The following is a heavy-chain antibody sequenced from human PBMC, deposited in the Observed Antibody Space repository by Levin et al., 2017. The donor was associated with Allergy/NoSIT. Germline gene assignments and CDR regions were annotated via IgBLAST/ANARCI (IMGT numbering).Heavy chain of an antibody. D-gene: IGHD3-10*01. CDR2: IHHSWNT. Sequence: SQTLSLTCSVSGGSISNYYWSWIRQPPGKGLEWIGYIHHSWNTNYNPSLKSRVAISIDTPENQFSLRLTSVTAADTAVYYCARVLVYGAGKNWIDSWGQGTLVTVSS. V-gene: IGHV4-59*01. CDR1: GGSISNYY. J-gene: IGHJ5*01. CDR3: ARVLVYGAGKNWIDS.